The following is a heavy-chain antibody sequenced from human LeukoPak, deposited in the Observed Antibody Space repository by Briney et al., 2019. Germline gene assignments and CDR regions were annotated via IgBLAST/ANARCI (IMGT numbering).Heavy chain of an antibody. V-gene: IGHV4-34*01. CDR1: GGSFSGYY. D-gene: IGHD3-22*01. Sequence: PSETLSLTCAVYGGSFSGYYWSWIRQPPGKGLEWIGEINHSGSTNYNPSPKSRVTISVDTSKNQFSLKLSSVTAADTAVYYCARGPSSGYYYSAFDIWGQGTMVTVSS. CDR2: INHSGST. J-gene: IGHJ3*02. CDR3: ARGPSSGYYYSAFDI.